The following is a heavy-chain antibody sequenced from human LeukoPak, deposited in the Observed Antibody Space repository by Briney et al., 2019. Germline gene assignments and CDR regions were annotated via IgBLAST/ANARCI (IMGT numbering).Heavy chain of an antibody. CDR3: ARDTSGYSGYEFDY. J-gene: IGHJ4*02. D-gene: IGHD5-12*01. CDR1: GFTFSSYS. Sequence: PGGSLRLSCAASGFTFSSYSMNWVRQAPGKGLEWVSSISSSSSYIYYAGSVKGRFTISRDNAKNSLYLQMNSLRAEDTAVYYCARDTSGYSGYEFDYWGQGTLVTVSS. V-gene: IGHV3-21*01. CDR2: ISSSSSYI.